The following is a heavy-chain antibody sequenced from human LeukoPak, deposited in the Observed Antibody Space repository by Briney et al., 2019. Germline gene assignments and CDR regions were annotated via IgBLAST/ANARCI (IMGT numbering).Heavy chain of an antibody. J-gene: IGHJ6*03. Sequence: GGSLRLSCAASGFTFRSYGMHWVRQAPGKGLEWVAFIRYDGNNKYYADSVKGRFTISRDNSKNTVYLQMNSLRAEDTAVYYCARGWEYYYYYMDVWGKGTTVTIS. CDR3: ARGWEYYYYYMDV. V-gene: IGHV3-30*02. D-gene: IGHD1-26*01. CDR1: GFTFRSYG. CDR2: IRYDGNNK.